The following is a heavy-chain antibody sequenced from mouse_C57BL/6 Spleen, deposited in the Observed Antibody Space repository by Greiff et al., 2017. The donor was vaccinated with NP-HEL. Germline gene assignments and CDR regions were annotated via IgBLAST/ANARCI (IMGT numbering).Heavy chain of an antibody. Sequence: EVQLVESGGGLVKPGGSLKLSCAASGFTFSSYAMSWVRQTPEKRLEWVATISDGGSYTYYPDNVKGRFTISRDNAKNNLYLQMSHLKSEDTAMYYCARDRHDYGEVDYWGQGTTLTVSS. D-gene: IGHD2-4*01. CDR2: ISDGGSYT. CDR3: ARDRHDYGEVDY. CDR1: GFTFSSYA. J-gene: IGHJ2*01. V-gene: IGHV5-4*01.